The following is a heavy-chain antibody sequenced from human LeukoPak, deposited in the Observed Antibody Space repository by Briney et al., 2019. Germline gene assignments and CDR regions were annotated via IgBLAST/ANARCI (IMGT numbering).Heavy chain of an antibody. Sequence: PGGSLRLSCEASGIIFSNYGMNWVRQAPGKRQEWVSGISPSGGTTYYADSLKGRFSISRDNSKNTVYLQMNSLRADDTAVYYCARDLSWGAFIWGQGTMVTVSS. D-gene: IGHD3-16*01. CDR3: ARDLSWGAFI. CDR1: GIIFSNYG. V-gene: IGHV3-23*01. CDR2: ISPSGGTT. J-gene: IGHJ3*02.